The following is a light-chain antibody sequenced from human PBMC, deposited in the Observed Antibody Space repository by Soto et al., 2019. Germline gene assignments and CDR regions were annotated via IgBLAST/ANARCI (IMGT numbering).Light chain of an antibody. J-gene: IGKJ2*01. CDR3: HQYGASSGT. CDR2: GAS. CDR1: QSVSASY. Sequence: EIVLTQSPGTLSLSPGERATLSCRASQSVSASYLAWYQQKPGQAPRLLIYGASTMATGIPDRFSGSGSGTDFTLTISSLEPEDFAVYYCHQYGASSGTFGQGTNLEIK. V-gene: IGKV3-20*01.